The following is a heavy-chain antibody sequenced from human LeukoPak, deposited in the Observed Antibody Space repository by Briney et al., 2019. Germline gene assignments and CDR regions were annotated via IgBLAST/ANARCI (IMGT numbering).Heavy chain of an antibody. D-gene: IGHD3-9*01. CDR3: ARDRADWLFIGGDASDI. CDR2: ISWNSGSI. CDR1: GFTFDDYA. Sequence: GGSLRLSCAASGFTFDDYAMHWVRQAPGKGLEWVSGISWNSGSIGYADSVKGRFTISRDNSKNTLYLQMNSLRVEDTAVYYCARDRADWLFIGGDASDIWGRGTMVTVSS. J-gene: IGHJ3*02. V-gene: IGHV3-9*01.